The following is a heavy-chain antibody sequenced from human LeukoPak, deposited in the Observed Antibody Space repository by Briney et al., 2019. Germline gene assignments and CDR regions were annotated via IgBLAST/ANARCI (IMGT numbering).Heavy chain of an antibody. CDR1: GYTFTDYW. V-gene: IGHV5-51*01. J-gene: IGHJ4*02. Sequence: GESLKISCKGSGYTFTDYWIGWVRQMPGKGLEWMGIIYPGDSGTRYSPSFQGQVTISADRSITTAYLQWSSLEASGTAMYYCVRHGYCGSGSCYSDYWGQGTLVTVSS. CDR2: IYPGDSGT. CDR3: VRHGYCGSGSCYSDY. D-gene: IGHD2-15*01.